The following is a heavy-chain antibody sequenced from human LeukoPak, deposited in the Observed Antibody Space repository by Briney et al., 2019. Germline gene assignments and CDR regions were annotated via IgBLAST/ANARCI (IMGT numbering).Heavy chain of an antibody. CDR1: GYTFTSYG. V-gene: IGHV1-18*01. D-gene: IGHD3-10*01. CDR3: ARGPRTYYYGSGNNY. CDR2: ISAYNGNT. Sequence: ASVKVSCKASGYTFTSYGISWVRQAPGQGLEWMGWISAYNGNTNYAQKLQGRVTMTTHTSTSTAYMELRSLRSDDTAVYYCARGPRTYYYGSGNNYWGQGTLVAVSS. J-gene: IGHJ4*02.